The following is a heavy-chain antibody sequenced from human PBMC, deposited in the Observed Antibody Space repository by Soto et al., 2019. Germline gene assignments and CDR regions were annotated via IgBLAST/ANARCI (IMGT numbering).Heavy chain of an antibody. CDR1: GGTFSVYY. J-gene: IGHJ4*02. V-gene: IGHV4-34*01. CDR2: INHSGGT. Sequence: SETLSLTCAVSGGTFSVYYWSLIRQSPGKGLEWIGDINHSGGTNYNPSLKSRVTISGDTSRSQFSLRLSSVTAADKAVYYCARGLPLSGNFWNGAYYLDSWGLGTLVTVSS. D-gene: IGHD2-8*01. CDR3: ARGLPLSGNFWNGAYYLDS.